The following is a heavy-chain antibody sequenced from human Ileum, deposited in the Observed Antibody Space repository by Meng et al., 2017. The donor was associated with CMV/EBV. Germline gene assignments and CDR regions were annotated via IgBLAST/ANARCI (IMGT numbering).Heavy chain of an antibody. D-gene: IGHD3-16*01. J-gene: IGHJ5*02. V-gene: IGHV3-23*01. CDR3: AKAYIGYSYAYRFGT. Sequence: SGFSFRNYAMGWVRQPPGKGLEWVSGINGAGTDTYYTDSVKGRFTISRDNSKNTLYLQMDSLRAEETAVYYCAKAYIGYSYAYRFGTWGQGTLVTVSS. CDR1: GFSFRNYA. CDR2: INGAGTDT.